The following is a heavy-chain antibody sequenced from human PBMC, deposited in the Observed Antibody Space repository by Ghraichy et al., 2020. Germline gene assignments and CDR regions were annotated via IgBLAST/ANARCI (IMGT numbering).Heavy chain of an antibody. D-gene: IGHD2-2*01. Sequence: SETLSLICTVSGGSISSYYWSWIRQPPGKGLEWIGYIYTSGSTNYNPSLKSRVTISVDTSKNQFSLKVSSVTAADTAVYYCARHGVRYCSSTTCYVGGEYYYYYGMDVWGQGTTVTVSS. V-gene: IGHV4-4*09. CDR3: ARHGVRYCSSTTCYVGGEYYYYYGMDV. CDR2: IYTSGST. J-gene: IGHJ6*02. CDR1: GGSISSYY.